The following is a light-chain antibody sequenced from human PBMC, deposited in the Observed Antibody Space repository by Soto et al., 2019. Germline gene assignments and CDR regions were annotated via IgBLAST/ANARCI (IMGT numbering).Light chain of an antibody. V-gene: IGKV3-15*01. CDR3: QQHNNWPPWT. J-gene: IGKJ1*01. CDR2: GAS. CDR1: QSVSSN. Sequence: ELVMTQSPATLSVSPGERATLSCRASQSVSSNLAWYQQKPGQAPRLLMYGASTRATGIPDRFSGSGSGTEFTLTTSSLLSEDFAVYYCQQHNNWPPWTFGQGTKVEIK.